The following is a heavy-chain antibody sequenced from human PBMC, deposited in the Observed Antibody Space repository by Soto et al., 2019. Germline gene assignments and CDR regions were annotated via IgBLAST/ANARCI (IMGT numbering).Heavy chain of an antibody. CDR2: ISYDGSNK. V-gene: IGHV3-30*18. D-gene: IGHD1-26*01. J-gene: IGHJ4*02. CDR1: GFTFSSYG. Sequence: QVPLVESGGGVVQPGRSLRLSCAASGFTFSSYGMHWVRQAPGKGLEWVAVISYDGSNKYYADSVKGRFTISRDNSKNTLDLQMNSLRAEDTAVYYCAKYSGSDYFDYWGQGTLVTVSS. CDR3: AKYSGSDYFDY.